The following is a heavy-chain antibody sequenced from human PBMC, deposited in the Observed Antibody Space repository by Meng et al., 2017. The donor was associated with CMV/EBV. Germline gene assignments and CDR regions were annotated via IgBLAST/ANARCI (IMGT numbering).Heavy chain of an antibody. V-gene: IGHV3-30*02. D-gene: IGHD2-2*01. CDR1: GFTFSSYG. Sequence: QGRRVELGGGVVQPGGSLRLSCAASGFTFSSYGMHWVRQAPGKGLEWVAFIRYDGSNKYYADSVKGRFTISRDNSKNTLYLQMNSLRAEDTAVYYCAKDGDIVVVPAALDYWGQGTLVTVSS. J-gene: IGHJ4*02. CDR2: IRYDGSNK. CDR3: AKDGDIVVVPAALDY.